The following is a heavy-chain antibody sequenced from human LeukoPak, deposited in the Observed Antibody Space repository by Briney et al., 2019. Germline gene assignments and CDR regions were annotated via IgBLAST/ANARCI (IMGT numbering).Heavy chain of an antibody. CDR1: GCTFRSYA. Sequence: SVKVSCKASGCTFRSYAISWVRQAPGQGLEWMGGIIPIFGTANYAQKFQGRVTITADESTSTAYMELSSLRSEDTAVYYCARGVTTNGVPPDAFDIWGQGTMVTVSS. CDR3: ARGVTTNGVPPDAFDI. CDR2: IIPIFGTA. D-gene: IGHD2-8*01. J-gene: IGHJ3*02. V-gene: IGHV1-69*13.